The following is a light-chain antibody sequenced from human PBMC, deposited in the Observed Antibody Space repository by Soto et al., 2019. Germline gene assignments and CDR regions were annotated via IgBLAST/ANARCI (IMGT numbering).Light chain of an antibody. Sequence: EIVLTQSPGTLSLSPGERATLSCRASQSVSSSYLAWYQQNPGQAPRLLIYGASIRATGIPDRFSGSGSGTDFTLTISRLEPEDFAVYYCQQYGSSPRTFGQGTKVDIK. V-gene: IGKV3-20*01. CDR2: GAS. J-gene: IGKJ2*01. CDR1: QSVSSSY. CDR3: QQYGSSPRT.